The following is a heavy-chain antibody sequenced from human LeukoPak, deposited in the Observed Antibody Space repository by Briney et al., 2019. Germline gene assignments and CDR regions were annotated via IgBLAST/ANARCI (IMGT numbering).Heavy chain of an antibody. CDR1: GFTFSSYW. V-gene: IGHV3-7*01. D-gene: IGHD1-1*01. CDR3: ARSDGVTGIKTYYYYYMDV. J-gene: IGHJ6*03. Sequence: GGSLRLSCAASGFTFSSYWMSWVRQAPGKGLEWVANIRQDGSEKYYADSVKSRFTISRDNAKNSLYLQMNSLRAGDTAVFYCARSDGVTGIKTYYYYYMDVWGKGTTVTVSS. CDR2: IRQDGSEK.